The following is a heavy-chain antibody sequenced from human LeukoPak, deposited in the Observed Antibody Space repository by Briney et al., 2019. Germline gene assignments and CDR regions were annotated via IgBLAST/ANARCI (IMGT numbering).Heavy chain of an antibody. V-gene: IGHV3-48*04. CDR1: GFTFSSYS. D-gene: IGHD6-13*01. Sequence: GGSLRLSCAASGFTFSSYSMNWVRQAPGKGLEWVSYISSSSSTIYYADSVKGRFTISRDNAKNSLYLQMNSLRVEDTAVYYCAKRMGPSIVATDLDYWGQGTLVAVSS. CDR3: AKRMGPSIVATDLDY. CDR2: ISSSSSTI. J-gene: IGHJ4*02.